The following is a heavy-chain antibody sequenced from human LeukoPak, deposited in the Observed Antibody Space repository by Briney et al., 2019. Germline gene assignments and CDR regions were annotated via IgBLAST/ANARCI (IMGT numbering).Heavy chain of an antibody. J-gene: IGHJ4*02. D-gene: IGHD3-3*01. V-gene: IGHV4-30-2*01. CDR1: GGSVSTDNFY. Sequence: PSQTLSLTCTVSGGSVSTDNFYWSWIRQPPGKGLEWIGYIYRTGDTYNNPSLGRRVTVSLDMSKNQFSLKLSSVTAADTAVYYCARAITRDFWSGYYFDYWGQGTLVTVSS. CDR2: IYRTGDT. CDR3: ARAITRDFWSGYYFDY.